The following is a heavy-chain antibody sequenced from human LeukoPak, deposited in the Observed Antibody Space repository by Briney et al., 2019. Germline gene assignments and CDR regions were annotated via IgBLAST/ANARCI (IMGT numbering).Heavy chain of an antibody. CDR2: IRSGGNNI. CDR1: GFTFSDYY. CDR3: ASSHGGFRSNDY. D-gene: IGHD3-16*01. V-gene: IGHV3-11*01. Sequence: PGGSLRLSCTASGFTFSDYYMSCISQAQENGLEWVSSIRSGGNNILYKASVKSPFTISRDNAKNSLSLQMNSLRADDTAVYYCASSHGGFRSNDYWGQGTLVSVSS. J-gene: IGHJ4*02.